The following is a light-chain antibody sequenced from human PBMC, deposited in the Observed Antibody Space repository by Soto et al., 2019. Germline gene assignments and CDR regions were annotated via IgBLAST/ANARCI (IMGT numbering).Light chain of an antibody. CDR3: SSKSPDF. CDR1: SSGIRDYNY. V-gene: IGLV2-14*01. J-gene: IGLJ1*01. Sequence: QSVLTQPASVSGSPGQSITISCTGTSSGIRDYNYISWYQQLPGNAPKLIMYEVSNRPSGISNRFSGSKSGNTASLTISGLQAEDEADYYCSSKSPDFFGTGTKVTVL. CDR2: EVS.